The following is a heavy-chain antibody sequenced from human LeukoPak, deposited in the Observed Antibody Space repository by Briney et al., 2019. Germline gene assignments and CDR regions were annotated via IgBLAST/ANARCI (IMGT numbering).Heavy chain of an antibody. Sequence: SETLSLTCTVSGGSNSSYYWSWIRQPPGKGLEWIGYSYTSGSTNYNPSLKSRVTISVDTSKNQFSLKLSSVTAADTAVYYCARTNYGGNYYYYYYMDVWGKGTTVTVSS. CDR1: GGSNSSYY. V-gene: IGHV4-4*09. J-gene: IGHJ6*03. D-gene: IGHD4-23*01. CDR2: SYTSGST. CDR3: ARTNYGGNYYYYYYMDV.